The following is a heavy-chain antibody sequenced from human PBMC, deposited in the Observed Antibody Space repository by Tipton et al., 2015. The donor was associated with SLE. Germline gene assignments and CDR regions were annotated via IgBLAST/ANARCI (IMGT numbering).Heavy chain of an antibody. D-gene: IGHD2-21*02. CDR2: IYYSGST. Sequence: TLSLTCTVSGGSISSHYWSWIRQPPGKGLEWIGYIYYSGSTNYNPSLKSRVTRSVDTSKNPFSLKLGSVTAADTAVYYCASDGPDSGGDFWYFDYWGQGTLVTVSS. V-gene: IGHV4-59*11. J-gene: IGHJ4*02. CDR1: GGSISSHY. CDR3: ASDGPDSGGDFWYFDY.